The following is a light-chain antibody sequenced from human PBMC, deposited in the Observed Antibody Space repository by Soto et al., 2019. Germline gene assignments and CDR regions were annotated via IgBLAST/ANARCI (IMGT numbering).Light chain of an antibody. CDR3: SSYTSSSTF. CDR1: SSDVGGYNY. Sequence: QSALTQPASVSGSPGQSITLSCTGTSSDVGGYNYVSWYQQHPGKAPKLMIYDVSNRPSGVSNRFSGSKSGNTASLTISGLQAEDEADYYCSSYTSSSTFFGGGTKLTVL. V-gene: IGLV2-14*01. CDR2: DVS. J-gene: IGLJ2*01.